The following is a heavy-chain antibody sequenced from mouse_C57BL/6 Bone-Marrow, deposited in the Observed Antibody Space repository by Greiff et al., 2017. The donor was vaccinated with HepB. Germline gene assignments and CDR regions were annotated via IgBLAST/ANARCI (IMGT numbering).Heavy chain of an antibody. D-gene: IGHD2-2*01. CDR3: ARDRGVWLRRGFAY. J-gene: IGHJ3*01. CDR1: GFTFSSYA. V-gene: IGHV5-4*01. CDR2: ISDGGSYT. Sequence: DVMLVESGGGLVKPGGSLKLSCAASGFTFSSYAMSWVRQTPEKRLEWVATISDGGSYTYYPDNVKGRFTISRDNAKNNLYLQMSHLKSEDTAMYYCARDRGVWLRRGFAYWGQGTLVTVSA.